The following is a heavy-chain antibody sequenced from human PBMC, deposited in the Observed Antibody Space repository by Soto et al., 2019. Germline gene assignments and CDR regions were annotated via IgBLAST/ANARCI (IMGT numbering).Heavy chain of an antibody. CDR2: IGADNGDT. V-gene: IGHV1-18*01. CDR3: ARDWKGAEGFDP. J-gene: IGHJ5*02. CDR1: GYTFSTYG. Sequence: QVQLVQSGAEVKKPGASVKVSCKASGYTFSTYGFSWVRQAPGQGLEWMGWIGADNGDTNYAQNFQGRVTMTTDTSTTTSYMELRILTSDATAVYFCARDWKGAEGFDPWGQGTLVTVSS. D-gene: IGHD1-1*01.